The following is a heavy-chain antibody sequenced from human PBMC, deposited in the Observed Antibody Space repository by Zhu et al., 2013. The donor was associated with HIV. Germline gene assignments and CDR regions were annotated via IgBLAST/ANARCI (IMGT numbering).Heavy chain of an antibody. D-gene: IGHD3-16*02. CDR2: IIPIFGTA. Sequence: QVQLVQSGAEVKKPGSSVKVSCKASGGTFSSYAISWVRQAPGQGLEWMGGIIPIFGTANYAQKFQGRVTITADESTSTAYMELSSLRSEDTAVYYCARDGSVGGSYRVGHIPTHWYFDLWGRGTLVTVSS. CDR3: ARDGSVGGSYRVGHIPTHWYFDL. J-gene: IGHJ2*01. CDR1: GGTFSSYA. V-gene: IGHV1-69*01.